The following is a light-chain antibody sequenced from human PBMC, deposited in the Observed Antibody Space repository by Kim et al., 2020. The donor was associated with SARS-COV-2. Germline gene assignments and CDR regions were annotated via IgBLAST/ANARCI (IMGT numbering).Light chain of an antibody. V-gene: IGLV3-1*01. CDR1: KLGDKY. J-gene: IGLJ1*01. Sequence: SYELTQPPSVSVSPGQTASITCSGYKLGDKYVSWYQQKPGQFPVVVIYPDNQRPSGIPERFSGSNSGNTATLTISGTQAMDEADYYCQAWDSSTHNYVFG. CDR3: QAWDSSTHNYV. CDR2: PDN.